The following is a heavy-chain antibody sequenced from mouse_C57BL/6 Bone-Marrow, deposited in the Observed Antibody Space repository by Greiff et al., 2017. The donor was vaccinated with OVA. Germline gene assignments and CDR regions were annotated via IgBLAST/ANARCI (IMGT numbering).Heavy chain of an antibody. CDR3: ARRGYYYGPFAY. J-gene: IGHJ3*01. D-gene: IGHD1-1*01. Sequence: EVKLVESGGGLVKPGGSLKLSCAASGFTFSSYAMSWVRQTPEKRLEWVATISDGGSCTYYPDNVKGRFTISRDNAKNNLYLQMSHLKSADTAMYYCARRGYYYGPFAYWGQGTLVTVSA. V-gene: IGHV5-4*03. CDR1: GFTFSSYA. CDR2: ISDGGSCT.